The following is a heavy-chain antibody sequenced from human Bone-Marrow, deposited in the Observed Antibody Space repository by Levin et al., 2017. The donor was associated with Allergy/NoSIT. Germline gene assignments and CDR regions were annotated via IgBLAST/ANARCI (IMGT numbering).Heavy chain of an antibody. D-gene: IGHD1-26*01. Sequence: SETLSLTCTVSGGSMSSYYWSWIRQSPGKGLEWIGYIYYSGSTKYNPSLKSRVTISVDTSKNQFSLKLSSVTAADTAMYYCARHLGSGSFPFDFWGQGTLVTVSS. J-gene: IGHJ4*02. CDR3: ARHLGSGSFPFDF. CDR2: IYYSGST. CDR1: GGSMSSYY. V-gene: IGHV4-59*01.